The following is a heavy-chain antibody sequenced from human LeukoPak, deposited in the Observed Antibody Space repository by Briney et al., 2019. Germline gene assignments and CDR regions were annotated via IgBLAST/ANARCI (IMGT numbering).Heavy chain of an antibody. CDR1: GYTFTSYY. D-gene: IGHD2-2*01. CDR3: ARDSLYHKGSYGSGAFDI. Sequence: ASVTVSCKASGYTFTSYYMHWVRQAPGQGLEWMGVINPSGGSTSYAQTFQGRVTMTRDTSTSTVYMELSSLRSEDTAVYYCARDSLYHKGSYGSGAFDIWGQGTMVTVSS. CDR2: INPSGGST. V-gene: IGHV1-46*01. J-gene: IGHJ3*02.